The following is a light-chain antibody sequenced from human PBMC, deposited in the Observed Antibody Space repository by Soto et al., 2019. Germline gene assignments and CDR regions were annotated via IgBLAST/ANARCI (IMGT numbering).Light chain of an antibody. Sequence: AIQLTQSPSSLSASVGDRVTITCRASELISSALAWYQQKPGRSPHLLISDASLLEGGVPSRISGSGSGTDFTRTSSGLQPEDLAAYYCQQFSTFPFTFGPETTVDV. V-gene: IGKV1-13*02. CDR3: QQFSTFPFT. CDR2: DAS. J-gene: IGKJ3*01. CDR1: ELISSA.